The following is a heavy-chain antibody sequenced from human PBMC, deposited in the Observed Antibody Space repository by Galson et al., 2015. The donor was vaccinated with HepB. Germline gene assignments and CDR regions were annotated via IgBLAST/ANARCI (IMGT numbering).Heavy chain of an antibody. V-gene: IGHV3-21*01. J-gene: IGHJ6*02. CDR3: ARDIYSSSWGKNYYYYYGMDV. CDR2: ISSSSSYI. Sequence: SLRLSCAASGFTFSSYSMNWVRQAPGKGLEWVSSISSSSSYIYYADSVKGRFTISRDNAKNSLYLQMNSLRAEDTAVYYCARDIYSSSWGKNYYYYYGMDVWGQGTTVTVSS. CDR1: GFTFSSYS. D-gene: IGHD6-13*01.